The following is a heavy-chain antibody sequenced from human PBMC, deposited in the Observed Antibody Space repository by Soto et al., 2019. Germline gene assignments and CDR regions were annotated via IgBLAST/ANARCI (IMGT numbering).Heavy chain of an antibody. D-gene: IGHD2-2*01. CDR1: GVSISSGCYY. CDR2: IYYSGST. J-gene: IGHJ5*02. V-gene: IGHV4-31*03. CDR3: ARPGTSRRRNWFGS. Sequence: SETLSLTCTVSGVSISSGCYYWSWIRQHPGKGLEWIGYIYYSGSTYYNPSLKSRVTISVDTSKNQFSLKLSSVHAAPTAVYYCARPGTSRRRNWFGSWHQGTMVTVSS.